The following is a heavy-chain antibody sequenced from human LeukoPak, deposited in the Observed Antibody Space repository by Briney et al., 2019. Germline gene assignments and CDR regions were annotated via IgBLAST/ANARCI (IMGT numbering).Heavy chain of an antibody. D-gene: IGHD2-21*02. J-gene: IGHJ4*02. CDR3: ARGKAVVTVIDY. Sequence: ASVKVSCKASGYTFTSYDINWVRQATGQGLEWMGWMNPNSGNTGYAQKFQGRVTMTRNTSISTAYMELSSLRSEDTAVYYCARGKAVVTVIDYWGQGTLVTVSS. CDR2: MNPNSGNT. V-gene: IGHV1-8*01. CDR1: GYTFTSYD.